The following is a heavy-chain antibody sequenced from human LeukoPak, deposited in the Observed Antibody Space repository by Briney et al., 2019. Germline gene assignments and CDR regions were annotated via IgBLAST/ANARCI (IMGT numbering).Heavy chain of an antibody. CDR2: ISAYNGNT. V-gene: IGHV1-18*01. CDR3: ARSSGWYRSRGVEEYYYYGMDV. Sequence: ASVKVSCKASGYTFTSYGISWVRQAPGQGLEWMGWISAYNGNTNYAQKLQGRVTMTTDTSTSTAYMELRSLRSDDTAVYYCARSSGWYRSRGVEEYYYYGMDVWGQGTTVTVSS. D-gene: IGHD6-19*01. CDR1: GYTFTSYG. J-gene: IGHJ6*02.